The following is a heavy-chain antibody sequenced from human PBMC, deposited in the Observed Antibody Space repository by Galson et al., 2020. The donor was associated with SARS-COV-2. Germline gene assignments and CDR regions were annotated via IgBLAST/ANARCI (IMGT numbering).Heavy chain of an antibody. Sequence: SETLSLTCTVSGGSITSDTYHWSWIRQPAGKGLEWIGRIFGSGTTDYNPSLKSRVTISLDTSKNQFSLNLSSVTAADTAVYYCARGPVVIVPTAKWGYWFDPWGQVTLVTVSS. D-gene: IGHD7-27*01. CDR1: GGSITSDTYH. V-gene: IGHV4-61*02. CDR2: IFGSGTT. J-gene: IGHJ5*02. CDR3: ARGPVVIVPTAKWGYWFDP.